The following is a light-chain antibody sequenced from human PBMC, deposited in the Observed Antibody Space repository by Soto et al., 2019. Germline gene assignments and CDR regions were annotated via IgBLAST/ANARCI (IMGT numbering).Light chain of an antibody. J-gene: IGKJ4*02. CDR1: HSINRI. V-gene: IGKV3-15*01. Sequence: EIVMTQSPGFLSVSPGERVTPSCGASHSINRILAWYQQKPGQGPRLLISSASTRAAGIPHRFSGRGSGTEFTLTLSSLQSEDCAVNYCQQYDNWPLLFGRGTKVGS. CDR2: SAS. CDR3: QQYDNWPLL.